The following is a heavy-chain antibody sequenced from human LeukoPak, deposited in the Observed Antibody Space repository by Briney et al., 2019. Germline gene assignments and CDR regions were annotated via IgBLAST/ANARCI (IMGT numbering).Heavy chain of an antibody. CDR3: ARAGYGDPHFDF. D-gene: IGHD4-17*01. V-gene: IGHV3-33*01. CDR1: GFTFSNYG. J-gene: IGHJ4*02. CDR2: IWYDGSNK. Sequence: GGPLRLSCAAPGFTFSNYGMHWVPKAPAKGREWVAAIWYDGSNKYYGDSVKGRFTISRDNSKNTLYLQMNSLRAEDTAAYYCARAGYGDPHFDFWGQGTLVTVSS.